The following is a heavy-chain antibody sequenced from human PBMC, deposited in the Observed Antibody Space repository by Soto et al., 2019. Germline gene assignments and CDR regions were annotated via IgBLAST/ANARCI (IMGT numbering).Heavy chain of an antibody. D-gene: IGHD1-7*01. Sequence: GGSLRLSCAASGFTFSDYYMILIRQAPGKGLEWVSYISNSGSIVHYADSVKGQFTISRDNARNSLYRQMNSLRAEDTAVYYCAKRLTGSTSHAFDIWGQGTMVTVSS. CDR1: GFTFSDYY. CDR2: ISNSGSIV. CDR3: AKRLTGSTSHAFDI. J-gene: IGHJ3*02. V-gene: IGHV3-11*01.